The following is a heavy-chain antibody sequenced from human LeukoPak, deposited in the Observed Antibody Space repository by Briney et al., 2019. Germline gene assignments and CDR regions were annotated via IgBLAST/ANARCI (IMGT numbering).Heavy chain of an antibody. CDR3: ARHPRYCSSTSCPRGAFEI. Sequence: ASVTLSSMPSGDTFTIDGMMWGRQAPGQGLEALGWCSAHTGNTNYTQKLQGRGNMNTDTTTSTAYMEPRSLRSDGTAVYYRARHPRYCSSTSCPRGAFEICGHGTMVTVSS. D-gene: IGHD2-2*01. V-gene: IGHV1-18*01. CDR1: GDTFTIDG. CDR2: CSAHTGNT. J-gene: IGHJ3*02.